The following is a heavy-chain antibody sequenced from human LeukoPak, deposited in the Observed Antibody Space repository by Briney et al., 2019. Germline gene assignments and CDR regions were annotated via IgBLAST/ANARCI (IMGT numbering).Heavy chain of an antibody. CDR2: IYYSGST. Sequence: PSETLSLTCTVSGGSISSYYWSWIRQPPGKGLEWIGYIYYSGSTNYNPSPKSRVTISVDTSKNQFSLKLSSVTAADTAVYYCATNMGPTDAFDIWGQGTMVTVSS. CDR1: GGSISSYY. J-gene: IGHJ3*02. V-gene: IGHV4-59*08. CDR3: ATNMGPTDAFDI. D-gene: IGHD2/OR15-2a*01.